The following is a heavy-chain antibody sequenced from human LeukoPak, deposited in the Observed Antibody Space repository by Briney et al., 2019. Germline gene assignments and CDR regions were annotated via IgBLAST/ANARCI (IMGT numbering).Heavy chain of an antibody. Sequence: SETLSLTCSVSSVSAGAISRYSGAWIRQPVGKELQYIGRVSASGNTDYSPSLRSRLTMSIDTSKNHFSLTLTSVTAADTAIYYCARDPIGAGNVDSWGQGILVTVSS. CDR2: VSASGNT. V-gene: IGHV4-4*07. D-gene: IGHD6-6*01. CDR3: ARDPIGAGNVDS. CDR1: SVSAGAISRYS. J-gene: IGHJ5*01.